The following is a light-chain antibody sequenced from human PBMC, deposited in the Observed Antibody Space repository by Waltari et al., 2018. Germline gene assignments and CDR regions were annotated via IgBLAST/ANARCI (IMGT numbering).Light chain of an antibody. Sequence: QSALTQPPYASGSPGQSVTISCTATRTDVAVYNSVSWYQQFPGKAPKPIIYEVSKRPSGVPDRFSGSKSGNTASLTVSGLQAEDEGYYYCSSYAGGNDVGFGGGTKLTVL. J-gene: IGLJ2*01. V-gene: IGLV2-8*01. CDR1: RTDVAVYNS. CDR3: SSYAGGNDVG. CDR2: EVS.